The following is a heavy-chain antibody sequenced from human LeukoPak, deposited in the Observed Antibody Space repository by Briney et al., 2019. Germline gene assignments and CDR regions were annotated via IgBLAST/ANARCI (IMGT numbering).Heavy chain of an antibody. CDR1: GFTVSSNY. J-gene: IGHJ4*02. CDR3: ARVNYYDTLDY. Sequence: GGSLRLSCAASGFTVSSNYMSWVRQAPGKGLEWVSVIYGGGSTYYADSVKGRFTISRDNSKNTLYLQMNSLRAEDTAVYYCARVNYYDTLDYWGQGTLVTVSS. V-gene: IGHV3-53*01. D-gene: IGHD3-22*01. CDR2: IYGGGST.